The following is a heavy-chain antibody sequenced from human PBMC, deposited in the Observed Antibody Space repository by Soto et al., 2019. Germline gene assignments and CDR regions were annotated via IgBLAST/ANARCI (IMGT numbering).Heavy chain of an antibody. J-gene: IGHJ6*02. V-gene: IGHV4-38-2*02. Sequence: SETLSLTCAVSGHSITTYYYWSWIRQPPGQGLEWIGSVYHGGSTDYNPSLRSRVTISSDTTQNEFSLSLTSVTAADTAVSYWARDVNVYGHYDMDVWGQGTTVTVSS. CDR1: GHSITTYYY. D-gene: IGHD3-10*01. CDR3: ARDVNVYGHYDMDV. CDR2: VYHGGST.